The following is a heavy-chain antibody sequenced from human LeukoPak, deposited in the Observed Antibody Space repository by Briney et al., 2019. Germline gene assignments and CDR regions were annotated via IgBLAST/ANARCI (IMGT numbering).Heavy chain of an antibody. D-gene: IGHD3-10*01. CDR2: ISAYNGNT. J-gene: IGHJ4*02. CDR1: GYTFTSYG. Sequence: VSVKVSCKASGYTFTSYGISWVRQAPGQGLEWMGWISAYNGNTNYAQKLQGRVTMTTDTSTSTAYMELRSLRSDDTAVYYCARSPYGSGSYYLGVHFDYWGQGTLVTVSS. CDR3: ARSPYGSGSYYLGVHFDY. V-gene: IGHV1-18*01.